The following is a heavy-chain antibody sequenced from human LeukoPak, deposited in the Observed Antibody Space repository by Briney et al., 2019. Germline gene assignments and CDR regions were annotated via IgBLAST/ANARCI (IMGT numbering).Heavy chain of an antibody. CDR3: ARGAARPFDY. Sequence: KPWDTLSLTCTVSGGSISSSSYYWGWIRQPPGKGLEWIGSVYYSGSTYYNPSLKSRVTISVDTSKNQFSLKLSSVTAADTAVYYCARGAARPFDYWGQGTLVTVSS. D-gene: IGHD6-6*01. V-gene: IGHV4-39*01. CDR1: GGSISSSSYY. J-gene: IGHJ4*02. CDR2: VYYSGST.